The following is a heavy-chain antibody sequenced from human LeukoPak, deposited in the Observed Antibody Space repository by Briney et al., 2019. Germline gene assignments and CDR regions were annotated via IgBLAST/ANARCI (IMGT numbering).Heavy chain of an antibody. CDR1: GFTFSSRDW. V-gene: IGHV3-7*03. J-gene: IGHJ4*02. CDR2: IKQDGSEK. D-gene: IGHD2-21*01. CDR3: AKGPQRMVNYYFDH. Sequence: GGSLRLSCVASGFTFSSRDWMTWVRQAPGKGLEWVANIKQDGSEKNYVDSVKGRFTISRDNAKNSLYLQMNSLRAEDMALYYCAKGPQRMVNYYFDHWGQGTLVTVSS.